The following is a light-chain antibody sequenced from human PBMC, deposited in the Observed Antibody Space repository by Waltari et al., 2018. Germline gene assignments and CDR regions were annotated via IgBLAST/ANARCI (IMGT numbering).Light chain of an antibody. J-gene: IGLJ3*02. CDR3: AAWDDSLSVWV. CDR2: SNN. Sequence: QSVLTQPPSASGTPGQRVTISCSGSNSNTGPHYVYWYQQLPGPAPKLLIYSNNQRPSGVPDRFSGSKSGTSASLAISGLRSEDEADYYCAAWDDSLSVWVFGGGTKLTVL. V-gene: IGLV1-47*01. CDR1: NSNTGPHY.